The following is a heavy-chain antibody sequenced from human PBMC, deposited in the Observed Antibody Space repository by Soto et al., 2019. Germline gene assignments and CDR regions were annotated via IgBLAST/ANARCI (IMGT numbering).Heavy chain of an antibody. CDR2: IHYSGTT. D-gene: IGHD6-13*01. Sequence: XETLCLTCIVSGCSIRNYFWTWIRQPPGKGLEWIGYIHYSGTTSFFPSYNPSLRSRVTISEDTSKKQFSLKLLSVTTADTAVYFCAAGEASSRNLAPYYVDFWGQGTLVTVSS. J-gene: IGHJ4*02. CDR3: AAGEASSRNLAPYYVDF. CDR1: GCSIRNYF. V-gene: IGHV4-59*01.